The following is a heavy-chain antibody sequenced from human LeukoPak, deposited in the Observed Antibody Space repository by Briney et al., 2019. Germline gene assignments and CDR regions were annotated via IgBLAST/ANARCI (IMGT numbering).Heavy chain of an antibody. CDR1: GYTFTGNY. CDR2: INPNSGGT. V-gene: IGHV1-2*02. CDR3: ARGDDVLTGNRDWFDP. Sequence: ASVKVSCKASGYTFTGNYLHWVRQAPGQGLERMGWINPNSGGTNYAQKFQGRVSLTRDTSIRTAYMEMSRLRSDDTAVYYCARGDDVLTGNRDWFDPWGQGTLVTVFS. J-gene: IGHJ5*02. D-gene: IGHD3-9*01.